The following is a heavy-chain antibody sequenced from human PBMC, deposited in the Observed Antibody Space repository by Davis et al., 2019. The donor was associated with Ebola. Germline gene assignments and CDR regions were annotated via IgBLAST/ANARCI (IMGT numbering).Heavy chain of an antibody. V-gene: IGHV3-74*01. CDR3: ARPYYYDPYDY. CDR2: INSDGSST. Sequence: PGGSLRLSCATSGFTFSSYWMSWVRQAPGKGLVWVSRINSDGSSTSYADSVKGRFTISRDNAKNTLYLQMNSLRAEDTAVYYCARPYYYDPYDYWGQGTLVTVSS. J-gene: IGHJ4*02. D-gene: IGHD3-22*01. CDR1: GFTFSSYW.